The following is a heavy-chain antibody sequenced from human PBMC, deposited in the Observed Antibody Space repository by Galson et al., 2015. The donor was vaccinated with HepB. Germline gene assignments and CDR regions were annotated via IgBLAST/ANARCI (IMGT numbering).Heavy chain of an antibody. D-gene: IGHD6-6*01. CDR1: GYIFTSHD. V-gene: IGHV1-8*01. J-gene: IGHJ3*02. Sequence: SCKASGYIFTSHDINWVRQATGQGLEWMGWMNPNSGNTGYAQKFQGRVTMTRDTSISTAYMELSSLRFEDTAVYHCASAQVVDAFDIWGQGTRVTVSS. CDR2: MNPNSGNT. CDR3: ASAQVVDAFDI.